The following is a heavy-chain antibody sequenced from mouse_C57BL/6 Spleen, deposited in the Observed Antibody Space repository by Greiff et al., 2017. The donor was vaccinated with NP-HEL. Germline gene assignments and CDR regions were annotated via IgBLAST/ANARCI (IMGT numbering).Heavy chain of an antibody. CDR3: ARALDSSGYVSY. D-gene: IGHD3-2*02. CDR1: GYTFTDYY. V-gene: IGHV1-26*01. Sequence: EVQLQQSGPELVKPGASVKISCKASGYTFTDYYMNWVKQSHGKSLEWIGDINPNNGGTSYNQKFKGKATLTVDKSSSTAYMELRSLTSEDSAVYYCARALDSSGYVSYWGQGTTLTVSS. J-gene: IGHJ2*01. CDR2: INPNNGGT.